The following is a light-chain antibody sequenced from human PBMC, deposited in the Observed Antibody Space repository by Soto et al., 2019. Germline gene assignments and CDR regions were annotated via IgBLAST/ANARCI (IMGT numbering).Light chain of an antibody. J-gene: IGKJ1*01. Sequence: EILLTQSPGTLSLSPGARATLSCRASQSVSSSYLAWYQQKPGQAPRLLIYGASSRATGIPDRFSGSGSGTDFTLTISRLEPEDFAVYYCQQYGSSSWTFGQGTKVDIK. V-gene: IGKV3-20*01. CDR1: QSVSSSY. CDR3: QQYGSSSWT. CDR2: GAS.